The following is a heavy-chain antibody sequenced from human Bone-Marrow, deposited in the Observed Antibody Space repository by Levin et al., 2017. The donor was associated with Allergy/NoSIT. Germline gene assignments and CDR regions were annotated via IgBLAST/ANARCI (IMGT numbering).Heavy chain of an antibody. D-gene: IGHD6-19*01. CDR1: GYTFTEYY. Sequence: ASVKVSCRASGYTFTEYYMHWVRQAPGQGLEWMGWIDPNSGGTNFAQKFQGRVTLTTDTAISTASMELSRLTSDDTAVYYCARAKSGWQGYNWFDPWGQGTLVTVSS. CDR2: IDPNSGGT. J-gene: IGHJ5*02. V-gene: IGHV1-2*02. CDR3: ARAKSGWQGYNWFDP.